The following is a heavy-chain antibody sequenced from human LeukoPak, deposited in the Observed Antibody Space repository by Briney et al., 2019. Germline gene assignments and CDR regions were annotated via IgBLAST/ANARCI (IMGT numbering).Heavy chain of an antibody. V-gene: IGHV4-59*01. J-gene: IGHJ3*02. D-gene: IGHD3-10*01. CDR3: ARQPLWFGELWDAFDI. CDR2: IYYSGST. CDR1: GGSISSYY. Sequence: SETLSLTCTVSGGSISSYYWSWIRQPPGKGLEWIGYIYYSGSTNYNPSLKSRVTISVDTSKNQFSLKLSSVTAADTAVYYCARQPLWFGELWDAFDIWGQGTMVTVSS.